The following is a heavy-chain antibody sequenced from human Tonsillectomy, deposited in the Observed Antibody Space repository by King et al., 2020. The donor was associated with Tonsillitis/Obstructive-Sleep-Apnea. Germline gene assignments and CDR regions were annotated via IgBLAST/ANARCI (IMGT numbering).Heavy chain of an antibody. CDR3: AKPLAPLTIIGVHTPLDAFDI. V-gene: IGHV3-30*18. CDR2: ISSDGSSK. Sequence: VQLVESGGGVVQPGRSLRLSCAASGFTFSSYGMHWVRQAPGKGLEWVAVISSDGSSKYSPDSVKGRFTISRDNSKNTLYLQMNSLRVEDTAVYYCAKPLAPLTIIGVHTPLDAFDIWGQGTMVTVSS. CDR1: GFTFSSYG. D-gene: IGHD3-3*01. J-gene: IGHJ3*02.